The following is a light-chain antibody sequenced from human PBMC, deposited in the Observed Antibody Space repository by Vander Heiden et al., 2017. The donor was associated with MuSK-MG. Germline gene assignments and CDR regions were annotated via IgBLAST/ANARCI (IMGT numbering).Light chain of an antibody. CDR1: QSLLRSNGFNY. Sequence: VVMTQSPLSLPVSPGEPASISCRSSQSLLRSNGFNYLDWYLQKPGQSPQLLIYLGSYRASAVPDRFTGSASDTDFILEMIRVDAEDLGIYYCILTLHSPSTFRHRIRV. V-gene: IGKV2-28*01. J-gene: IGKJ3*01. CDR3: ILTLHSPST. CDR2: LGS.